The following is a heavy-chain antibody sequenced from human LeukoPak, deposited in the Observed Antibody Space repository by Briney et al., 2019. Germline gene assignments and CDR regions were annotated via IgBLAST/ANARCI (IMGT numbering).Heavy chain of an antibody. CDR1: GGSFSGYY. J-gene: IGHJ5*02. Sequence: SETLSLTCAVYGGSFSGYYWSWIRQPPGKGLEWIGEINHSGSTNYNPSLKSRVTISVDTSKNQFSLKLSSVTAADTAVYYCARGHNYGFWSGYNNWFDPWGQGTLVTVSS. CDR3: ARGHNYGFWSGYNNWFDP. V-gene: IGHV4-34*01. D-gene: IGHD3-3*01. CDR2: INHSGST.